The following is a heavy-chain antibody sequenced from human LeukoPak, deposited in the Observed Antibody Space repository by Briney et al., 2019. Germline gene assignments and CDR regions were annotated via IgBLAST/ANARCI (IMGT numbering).Heavy chain of an antibody. Sequence: GGSLRLSCAPSGFTFSSDGMHSVRQAPGKGLEWVAVISYDGSNKYYADSVKGRFTISRDNSKNTLYLQMNSLRAEDTAVYYCAKDRLGNYEILNGPLWSWGQGTLVTVSS. D-gene: IGHD3-9*01. CDR1: GFTFSSDG. J-gene: IGHJ5*02. CDR3: AKDRLGNYEILNGPLWS. CDR2: ISYDGSNK. V-gene: IGHV3-30*18.